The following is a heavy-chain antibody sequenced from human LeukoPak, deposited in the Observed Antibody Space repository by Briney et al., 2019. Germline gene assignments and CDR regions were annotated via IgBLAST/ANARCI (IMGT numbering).Heavy chain of an antibody. D-gene: IGHD6-19*01. CDR3: ASVMSSGWCSEDY. J-gene: IGHJ4*02. V-gene: IGHV3-48*02. Sequence: GGSLRLSCAASGFTFSSYSMNWVRQAPGKGLEWVSYISSSSSTIYYADSVKGRFTISRDNAKNSLYLQMNSLRDEDTAVYYCASVMSSGWCSEDYWGQGTLVTVSS. CDR2: ISSSSSTI. CDR1: GFTFSSYS.